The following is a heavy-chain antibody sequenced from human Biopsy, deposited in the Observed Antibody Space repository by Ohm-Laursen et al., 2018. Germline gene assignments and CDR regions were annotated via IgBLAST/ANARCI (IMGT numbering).Heavy chain of an antibody. Sequence: ASVKASCNASGSTFNDYFIHWVRQSPGQGLEWMGWVNPNSGATNSAENFRDRVTLTRDTSISAVYIELRRLKSDDAAVYYCARDRMTDVFGGPTRTDVFDSWGQGTPVTVPS. V-gene: IGHV1-2*02. CDR3: ARDRMTDVFGGPTRTDVFDS. J-gene: IGHJ4*02. D-gene: IGHD3-10*01. CDR1: GSTFNDYF. CDR2: VNPNSGAT.